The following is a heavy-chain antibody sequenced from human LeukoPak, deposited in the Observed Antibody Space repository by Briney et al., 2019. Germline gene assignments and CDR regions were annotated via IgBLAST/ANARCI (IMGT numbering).Heavy chain of an antibody. CDR1: GFIFSDSA. D-gene: IGHD3-3*01. CDR3: SSPAHDFDVWSGYHSF. Sequence: GGSLRLSCAASGFIFSDSAMHWVRQASGKGLEWVGHVRSKPNNYATEYAASVKGRFTISRDDSKNTAYLQMNSLKTEDTAVYYCSSPAHDFDVWSGYHSFWGPGILVTVSS. J-gene: IGHJ4*02. CDR2: VRSKPNNYAT. V-gene: IGHV3-73*01.